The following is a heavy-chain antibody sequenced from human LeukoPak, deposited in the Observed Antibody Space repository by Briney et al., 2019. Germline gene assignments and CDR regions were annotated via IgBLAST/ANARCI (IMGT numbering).Heavy chain of an antibody. CDR3: ARAIPYYYYGMDV. CDR2: ISSSSSTI. CDR1: GFTFSSYS. D-gene: IGHD2-21*01. V-gene: IGHV3-48*04. Sequence: GGSLRLSCAASGFTFSSYSMNWVRQAPGKGLEWVSYISSSSSTIYYADSVKGRFTISRDNAKNSLYLQMNSLRAGDTAVYYCARAIPYYYYGMDVWGQETTVTVSS. J-gene: IGHJ6*02.